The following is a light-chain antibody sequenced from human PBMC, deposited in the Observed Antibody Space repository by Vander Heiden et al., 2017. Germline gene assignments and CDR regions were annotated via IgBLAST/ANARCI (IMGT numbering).Light chain of an antibody. V-gene: IGKV3-15*01. CDR1: QSVSSN. CDR3: QQYNNWPRT. CDR2: GAS. J-gene: IGKJ1*01. Sequence: EIVMTQSPAPLSLSPGERATLSSRASQSVSSNLAWYQQKPGQAPRLLIYGASTRATGIPARFSGSGSGTEFTLTISSLQSEDFAVYYCQQYNNWPRTFGQGTKVEIK.